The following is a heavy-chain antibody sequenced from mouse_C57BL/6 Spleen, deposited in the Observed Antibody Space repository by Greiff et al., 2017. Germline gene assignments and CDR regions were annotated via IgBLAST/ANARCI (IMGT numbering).Heavy chain of an antibody. CDR3: TASGGSSDGYYAMDY. V-gene: IGHV14-4*01. Sequence: EVQLVESGAELVRPGASVKLSCTASGFNIKDDYMHWVKQRPEQGLEWIGWIDPENGDTEYASKFQGKATITADTSSNTAYLQLSSLASEDTAVYYGTASGGSSDGYYAMDYWGQGTSVTVSS. CDR2: IDPENGDT. J-gene: IGHJ4*01. CDR1: GFNIKDDY. D-gene: IGHD1-1*01.